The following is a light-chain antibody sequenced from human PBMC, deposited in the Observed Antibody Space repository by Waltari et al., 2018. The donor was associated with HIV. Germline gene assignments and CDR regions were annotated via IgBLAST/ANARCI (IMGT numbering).Light chain of an antibody. CDR1: SSNIGDNV. CDR3: AAWDDSLNAYI. Sequence: QSVLTQPPSASGTPGQRVTISCSGRSSNIGDNVVNWYQQLPGTAPKLLMYNNSRRPSGVPDRFSASRSGNSASLAISGLQSEDDANYYCAAWDDSLNAYIFGTGTKVSVL. J-gene: IGLJ1*01. V-gene: IGLV1-44*01. CDR2: NNS.